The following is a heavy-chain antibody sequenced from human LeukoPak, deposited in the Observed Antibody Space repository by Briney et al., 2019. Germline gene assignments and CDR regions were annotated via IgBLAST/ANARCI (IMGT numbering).Heavy chain of an antibody. CDR3: QRAAYDILTGYYHYFDY. CDR2: TSSSGSTI. Sequence: PGGSLRLSCAASGFTFSSYEMNWVRQAPGKGLEWVSYTSSSGSTIYYADSVKGRFAISRDNAKNSLYLQMNSLRAEDTAVYYCQRAAYDILTGYYHYFDYWGQGTLVTVSS. J-gene: IGHJ4*02. D-gene: IGHD3-9*01. CDR1: GFTFSSYE. V-gene: IGHV3-48*03.